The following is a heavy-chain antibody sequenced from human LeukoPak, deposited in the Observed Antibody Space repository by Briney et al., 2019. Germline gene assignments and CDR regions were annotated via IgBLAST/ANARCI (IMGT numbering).Heavy chain of an antibody. CDR2: ISASASST. D-gene: IGHD3-9*01. CDR3: ANNRLTLTVRMDY. J-gene: IGHJ4*02. V-gene: IGHV3-23*01. CDR1: GFTFSNYG. Sequence: PGGTLRLSCAASGFTFSNYGMAWVRPVPGKGLEWVSAISASASSTYYADSVKGRFTISRDNSKNTLYLQMNSLRAEDTAVYYCANNRLTLTVRMDYWGQGTLVTVSS.